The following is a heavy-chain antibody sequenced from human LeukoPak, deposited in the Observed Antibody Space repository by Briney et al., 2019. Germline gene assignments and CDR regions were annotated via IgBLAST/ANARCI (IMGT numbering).Heavy chain of an antibody. D-gene: IGHD4-23*01. Sequence: GGSLRLSCVVSGFPFSSYAMSWVRQAPGKGLEWVSGISGSGDDTYYAASVKGRFIVSRDTSKNTLYLQMNSLRAEDTAVYYCARGLVTDYWGQGTLVTVSS. CDR1: GFPFSSYA. J-gene: IGHJ4*02. CDR3: ARGLVTDY. CDR2: ISGSGDDT. V-gene: IGHV3-23*01.